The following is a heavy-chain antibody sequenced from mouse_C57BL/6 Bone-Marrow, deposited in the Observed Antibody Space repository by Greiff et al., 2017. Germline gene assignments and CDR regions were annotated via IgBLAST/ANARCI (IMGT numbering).Heavy chain of an antibody. Sequence: EVKLMESGGGLVKPGGSLKLSCAASGFTFSSYAMSWVRQTPEKRLEWVATISDGGSYTYYPDNVKGRFTISRDNAKNNLYLQMSQLKSEDTAMYYCARGEDYDGAWFAYWGQGTLVTVSA. CDR2: ISDGGSYT. V-gene: IGHV5-4*03. J-gene: IGHJ3*01. CDR1: GFTFSSYA. CDR3: ARGEDYDGAWFAY. D-gene: IGHD2-4*01.